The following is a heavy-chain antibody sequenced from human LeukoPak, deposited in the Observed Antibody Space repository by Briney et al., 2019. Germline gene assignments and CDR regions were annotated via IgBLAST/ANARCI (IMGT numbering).Heavy chain of an antibody. CDR2: ISGSGGST. CDR3: AKDDYNSNGYYLDY. J-gene: IGHJ4*02. CDR1: GFTVSSNY. Sequence: GGSLRLSCAASGFTVSSNYMSWVRQAPGKGLEWVSGISGSGGSTYYADPVQGRFTISRDNSKSTLYLQMNSLRAEDTAVYYCAKDDYNSNGYYLDYWGQGTLVTVSS. D-gene: IGHD3-22*01. V-gene: IGHV3-23*01.